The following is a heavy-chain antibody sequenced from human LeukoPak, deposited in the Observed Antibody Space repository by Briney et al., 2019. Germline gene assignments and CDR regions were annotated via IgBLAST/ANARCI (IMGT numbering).Heavy chain of an antibody. CDR1: GYTFTGYY. Sequence: ASVKVSCKASGYTFTGYYMHWVRQATGQGLEWMGWMNPNSGNTGYAQKFQGRVTMTRNTSISTAYMELSSLRSEDTAVYYCARVRNYYMDVWGKGTTVTISS. J-gene: IGHJ6*03. V-gene: IGHV1-8*02. CDR3: ARVRNYYMDV. CDR2: MNPNSGNT.